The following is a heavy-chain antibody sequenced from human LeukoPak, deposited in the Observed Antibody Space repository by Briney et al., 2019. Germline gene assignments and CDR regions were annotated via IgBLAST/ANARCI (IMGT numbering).Heavy chain of an antibody. D-gene: IGHD3-22*01. J-gene: IGHJ3*02. Sequence: ASVKVSCKASGYTFTSYDINWVRQATGQGLEWMGRMNPNSGNTGYAQKFQGRVTMTRNTSISTVYMELSSLRSEDTAVYYCARGSGYFDSGGYYLGDAFDIWGQGTMVTVSS. V-gene: IGHV1-8*01. CDR1: GYTFTSYD. CDR2: MNPNSGNT. CDR3: ARGSGYFDSGGYYLGDAFDI.